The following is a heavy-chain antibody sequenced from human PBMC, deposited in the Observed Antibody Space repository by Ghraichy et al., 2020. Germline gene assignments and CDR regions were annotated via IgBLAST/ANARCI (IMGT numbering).Heavy chain of an antibody. J-gene: IGHJ6*02. V-gene: IGHV1-8*01. CDR2: MNPNSGNT. Sequence: ASVKVSCKASGYTFTSYDINWVRQATGQGLEWMGWMNPNSGNTGYAQKFQGRVTMTRNTSISTAYMELSSLRSEDTAVYYCARHRVTTHYYYGMDVWGQGTTVTVSS. CDR3: ARHRVTTHYYYGMDV. D-gene: IGHD4-17*01. CDR1: GYTFTSYD.